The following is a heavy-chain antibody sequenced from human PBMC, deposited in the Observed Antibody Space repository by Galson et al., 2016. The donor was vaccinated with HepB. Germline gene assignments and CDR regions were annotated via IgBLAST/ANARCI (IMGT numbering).Heavy chain of an antibody. Sequence: SLRLSCAAFGFAFSGHAMSWVRQAPGKGLEWVATINPDGYTTHYADSVKGRFTITRDNSRSTVDLQMNTLGVEDTALYYCAQYNRGVTGRFDHWGQGIHVTVS. CDR1: GFAFSGHA. D-gene: IGHD1-14*01. J-gene: IGHJ4*02. V-gene: IGHV3-23*01. CDR2: INPDGYTT. CDR3: AQYNRGVTGRFDH.